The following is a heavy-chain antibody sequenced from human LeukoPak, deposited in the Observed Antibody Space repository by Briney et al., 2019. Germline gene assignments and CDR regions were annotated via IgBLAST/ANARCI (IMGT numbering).Heavy chain of an antibody. J-gene: IGHJ4*02. CDR1: GGSINDAS. V-gene: IGHV4-59*01. CDR3: AIVGTYYRSLDS. Sequence: PSETLSLTCTVSGGSINDASWNWIRQPPGQGLEWIGYIYHSGGTNYNPSLKSRVSISLDTSKNQFSLKLSSVTAADTAAYYCAIVGTYYRSLDSWGQGTLVTVSS. D-gene: IGHD3-10*01. CDR2: IYHSGGT.